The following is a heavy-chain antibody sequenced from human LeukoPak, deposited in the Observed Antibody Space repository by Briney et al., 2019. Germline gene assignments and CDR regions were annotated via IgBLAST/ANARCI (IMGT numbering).Heavy chain of an antibody. Sequence: GESLKISCKGSGYSFTSYWIGWVRQMPGKGLEWMGIIYPGDSDTRYSPSFQGQVTISADKSISTAYLQWSSLKASDTAMYYCARVTQPGYYYYCMDVWGKGTTVTVSS. V-gene: IGHV5-51*01. J-gene: IGHJ6*03. CDR1: GYSFTSYW. D-gene: IGHD5-18*01. CDR2: IYPGDSDT. CDR3: ARVTQPGYYYYCMDV.